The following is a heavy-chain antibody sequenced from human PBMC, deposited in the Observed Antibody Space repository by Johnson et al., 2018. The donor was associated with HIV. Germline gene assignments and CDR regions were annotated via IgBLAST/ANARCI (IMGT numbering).Heavy chain of an antibody. Sequence: VQLVESGGGLVKPGGSLRLTCVASGFSLSAHYMTWVRQAPGQGLEWVANVRQDGRQKYYMDSVKGRFTISRDNAKNSVYLQMNSLRVDDTAVYYCVRESRVGRRDDAFDMWGQGTMVTVAS. CDR1: GFSLSAHY. D-gene: IGHD1-26*01. V-gene: IGHV3-7*05. CDR2: VRQDGRQK. J-gene: IGHJ3*02. CDR3: VRESRVGRRDDAFDM.